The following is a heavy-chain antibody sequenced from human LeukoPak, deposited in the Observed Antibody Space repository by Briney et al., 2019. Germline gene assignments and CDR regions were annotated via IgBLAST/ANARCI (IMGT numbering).Heavy chain of an antibody. CDR2: IYYSGNT. Sequence: SETLSLTCTVSGDSISTSNSYWGWIRQPPGKGLEWIGSIYYSGNTYYNASLKSRVTISVDTSKNQFSLKLTSVTAADTAVYYCARSIAVAGYYCYYYMDVWGKGTTVTISS. V-gene: IGHV4-39*01. J-gene: IGHJ6*03. CDR1: GDSISTSNSY. CDR3: ARSIAVAGYYCYYYMDV. D-gene: IGHD6-19*01.